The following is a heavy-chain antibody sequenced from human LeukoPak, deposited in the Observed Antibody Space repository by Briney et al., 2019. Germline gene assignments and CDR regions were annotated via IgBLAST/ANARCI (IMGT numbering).Heavy chain of an antibody. CDR3: ASPSYYYDSSGYYPYFDY. V-gene: IGHV4-38-2*01. Sequence: SETLSLTCAVSGYSISSGYYWGWIRQPPGKGLEWIGSIYYSGSTYYNPSLKSRVTISVDTSENQFSLKLSSVTAADTAVYYCASPSYYYDSSGYYPYFDYWGQGTLVTVSS. CDR1: GYSISSGYY. CDR2: IYYSGST. J-gene: IGHJ4*02. D-gene: IGHD3-22*01.